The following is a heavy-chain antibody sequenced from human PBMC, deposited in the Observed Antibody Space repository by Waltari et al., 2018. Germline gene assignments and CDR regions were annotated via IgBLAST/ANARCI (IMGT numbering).Heavy chain of an antibody. CDR3: ARLSPYTSSGDFFDP. CDR1: VFTIGSEYY. J-gene: IGHJ5*02. Sequence: QVQLQESGPRLVKPSETLSLTCTVSVFTIGSEYYWAWVRQSPGEVLVWIGSTYHSGSADYNPSLKGRVTISVDMSKNQFSLKLTSVTVADSGVYYCARLSPYTSSGDFFDPWGQGALVTVSS. D-gene: IGHD2-21*02. V-gene: IGHV4-38-2*02. CDR2: TYHSGSA.